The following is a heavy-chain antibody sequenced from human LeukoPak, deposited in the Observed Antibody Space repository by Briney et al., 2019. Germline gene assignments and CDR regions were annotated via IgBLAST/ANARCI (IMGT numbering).Heavy chain of an antibody. CDR2: ISAYNGNT. CDR1: GYTFTGYY. J-gene: IGHJ4*02. CDR3: ARTYYDILTGYYAFDY. Sequence: ASVKVSCKASGYTFTGYYMHWVRQAPGQGLEWMGWISAYNGNTNYAQKLQGRVTMTTDTSTSTAYMELRSLRSDDTAVYYCARTYYDILTGYYAFDYWGQGTLVTVSS. D-gene: IGHD3-9*01. V-gene: IGHV1-18*04.